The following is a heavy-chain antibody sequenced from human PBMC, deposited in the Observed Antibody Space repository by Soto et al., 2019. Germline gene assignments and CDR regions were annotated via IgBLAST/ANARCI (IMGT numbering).Heavy chain of an antibody. V-gene: IGHV4-4*02. CDR1: GGSISSSNW. J-gene: IGHJ6*02. CDR3: ARIRGWTNYGMDV. D-gene: IGHD2-15*01. CDR2: IYHSGST. Sequence: SETLSLTCAVSGGSISSSNWWSWVRQPPGKGLEWIGEIYHSGSTNYNPSLKSRVTISVDKSKNQFSLKLSSVTAADTAVYYCARIRGWTNYGMDVWGQGTTVTVSS.